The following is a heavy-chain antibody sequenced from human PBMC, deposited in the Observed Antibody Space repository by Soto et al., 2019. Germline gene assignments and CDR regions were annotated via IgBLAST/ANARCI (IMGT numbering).Heavy chain of an antibody. V-gene: IGHV3-23*01. CDR1: GFTFSSYA. CDR2: ISGSGGST. J-gene: IGHJ6*02. D-gene: IGHD3-10*01. Sequence: GSLRLSCAASGFTFSSYAMSWVRQAPGKGLEWVSAISGSGGSTYYADSVKGRFTISRDNSKNTLNLQMNSLRAEDTAVYYCAKVAGVYYYYGMDVWGQGTTVTVSS. CDR3: AKVAGVYYYYGMDV.